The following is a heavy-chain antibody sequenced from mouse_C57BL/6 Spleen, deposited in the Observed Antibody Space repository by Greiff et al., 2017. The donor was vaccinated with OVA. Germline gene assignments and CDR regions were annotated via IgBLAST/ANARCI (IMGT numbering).Heavy chain of an antibody. CDR3: ARVYYGSSYSAWFAY. V-gene: IGHV14-2*01. Sequence: VHVKQSGAELVKPGASVKLSCTASGFNIKDYYMHWVKQRTEQGLEWIGRIDPEDGETKYAPKFQGKATITADTSSNTAYLQLSSLTSEDTAVYYCARVYYGSSYSAWFAYWGQGTLVTVSA. CDR1: GFNIKDYY. D-gene: IGHD1-1*01. J-gene: IGHJ3*01. CDR2: IDPEDGET.